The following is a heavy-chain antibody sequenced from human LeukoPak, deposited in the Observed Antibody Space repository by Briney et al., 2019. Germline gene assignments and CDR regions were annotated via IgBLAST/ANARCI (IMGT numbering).Heavy chain of an antibody. CDR1: GYTFTGYY. J-gene: IGHJ5*02. CDR3: ARDLDWNDAMGWFDP. Sequence: ASVKVSCKASGYTFTGYYMHWVRQAPGQGLEWMGWINPNSGGTNYAQKFQGRVTMTRDTSISTAYMELSRLRSDDTAVYYCARDLDWNDAMGWFDPWGQGTLVTVSS. D-gene: IGHD1-1*01. V-gene: IGHV1-2*02. CDR2: INPNSGGT.